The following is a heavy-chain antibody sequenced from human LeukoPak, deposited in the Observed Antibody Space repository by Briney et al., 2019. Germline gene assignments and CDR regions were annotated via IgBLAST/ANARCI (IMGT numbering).Heavy chain of an antibody. D-gene: IGHD3-3*01. Sequence: GGSLRLSCAASGFIFSNYWMSWVRQAPGNGLERVSVIYGDGRTSHSASVRGRFTISRDNSKNIVSLQMNNLRAEDTAVYYCARGRGLGVVSPYFDYWGQGTLVTVSS. V-gene: IGHV3-53*01. CDR2: IYGDGRT. CDR3: ARGRGLGVVSPYFDY. CDR1: GFIFSNYW. J-gene: IGHJ4*02.